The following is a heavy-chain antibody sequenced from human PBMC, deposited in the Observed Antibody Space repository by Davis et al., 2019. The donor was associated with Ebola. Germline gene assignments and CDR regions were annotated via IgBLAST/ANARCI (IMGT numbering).Heavy chain of an antibody. V-gene: IGHV3-74*03. D-gene: IGHD1-26*01. CDR1: GFTFSSYW. Sequence: HTGGSLRLSCAASGFTFSSYWMHWVRQATGKGLVWVSCINRDGGTTTYADSVKGRFTISRDNAKNTLYLQMNNLRVEDTAVYYCATLPGYYWGQGTLVTVSS. J-gene: IGHJ4*02. CDR3: ATLPGYY. CDR2: INRDGGTT.